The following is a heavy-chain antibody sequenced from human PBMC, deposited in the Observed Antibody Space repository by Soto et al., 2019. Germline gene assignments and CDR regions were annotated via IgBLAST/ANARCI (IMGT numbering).Heavy chain of an antibody. CDR2: IIPIFGTA. Sequence: QVQLVQSGAEVKKPGSSVKVSCKASGGTFSSYAISWVRQAPGQGLEWMGGIIPIFGTANYAQQFQGRVTITADESTSTAYTELSRLRSEDTAVYYCARGSDYVWGSYRYSRAWYFDLWGRGTLVTVSS. D-gene: IGHD3-16*02. CDR1: GGTFSSYA. J-gene: IGHJ2*01. CDR3: ARGSDYVWGSYRYSRAWYFDL. V-gene: IGHV1-69*01.